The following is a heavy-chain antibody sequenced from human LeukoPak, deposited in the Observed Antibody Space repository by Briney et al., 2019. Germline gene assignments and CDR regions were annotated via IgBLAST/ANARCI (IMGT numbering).Heavy chain of an antibody. V-gene: IGHV4-34*01. Sequence: SEPLSLTCAVYGGSFSGYYWSWIRQPPGKGLEWIGEINHSGSTNYNPSLKSRVNISVDTSNNQFSLKLSSVTAADTAVYYCARGRGYYDFWSGLNWFDPWGQGTLVTVSS. J-gene: IGHJ5*02. CDR2: INHSGST. D-gene: IGHD3-3*01. CDR3: ARGRGYYDFWSGLNWFDP. CDR1: GGSFSGYY.